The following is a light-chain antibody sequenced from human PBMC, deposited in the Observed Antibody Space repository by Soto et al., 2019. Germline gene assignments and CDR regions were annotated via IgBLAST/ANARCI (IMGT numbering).Light chain of an antibody. CDR3: QHYNSYSEA. J-gene: IGKJ1*01. V-gene: IGKV1-5*03. CDR1: QTISSW. Sequence: DIQMTQSPSTLSGSVGDRVTITCRASQTISSWLAWYRQKPGKAPKLLIYKASTLKSGVPSRFSGSGSGTEFTLTISSXQPDDFATYYCQHYNSYSEAFGQGTKVDTK. CDR2: KAS.